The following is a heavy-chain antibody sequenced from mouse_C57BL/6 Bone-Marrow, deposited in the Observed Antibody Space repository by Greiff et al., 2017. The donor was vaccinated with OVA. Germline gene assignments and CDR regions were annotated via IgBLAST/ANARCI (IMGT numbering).Heavy chain of an antibody. Sequence: VQLQQSGAELVRPGASVKLSCTASGFNIKDDYMHWVKQRPEQGLEWIGWIDPENGDTEYASKFQGKATITADTSSNTADLQLIHRKSEYTAVYYCTLIYYWGRGTTLTVST. CDR3: TLIYY. J-gene: IGHJ2*01. CDR1: GFNIKDDY. CDR2: IDPENGDT. V-gene: IGHV14-4*01.